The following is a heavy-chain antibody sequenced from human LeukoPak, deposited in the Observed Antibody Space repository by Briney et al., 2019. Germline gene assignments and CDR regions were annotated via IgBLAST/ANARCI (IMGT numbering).Heavy chain of an antibody. D-gene: IGHD6-19*01. CDR3: ARDAPIAVAVNWFDP. CDR1: GYTFTDFG. Sequence: GASVKVSCKASGYTFTDFGISWVRQAPGQGLEWMGRIIPILGIANYAQKFQGRVTITADKSTSTAYMELSSLRSEDTAVYYCARDAPIAVAVNWFDPWGQGTLVTVSS. V-gene: IGHV1-69*04. J-gene: IGHJ5*02. CDR2: IIPILGIA.